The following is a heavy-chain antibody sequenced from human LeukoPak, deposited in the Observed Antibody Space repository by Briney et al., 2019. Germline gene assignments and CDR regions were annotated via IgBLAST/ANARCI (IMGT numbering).Heavy chain of an antibody. V-gene: IGHV4-59*01. D-gene: IGHD6-19*01. CDR2: IYYSGST. J-gene: IGHJ4*02. CDR1: GGSISCYY. CDR3: ARVKQWLADY. Sequence: PSETLSLTCTVSGGSISCYYWSWIRQAPGKGLDWIGNIYYSGSTNYNPSLKSRVTISVDASKNQFSLKLSSVTAADTAVYYCARVKQWLADYWGQGTLVTVSS.